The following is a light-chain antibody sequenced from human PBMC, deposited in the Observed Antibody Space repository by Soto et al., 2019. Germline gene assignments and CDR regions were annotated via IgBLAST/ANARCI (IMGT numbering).Light chain of an antibody. CDR3: QQYGSSALT. CDR2: GAS. Sequence: EIVLTQSPGTLSLSPGERATLSCRASQSVSSIYLAWYQQKPGQAPRLLIYGASSRPTGIPDRFSGSGSGTDFTLNISRLEPADFAVYYCQQYGSSALTFGGGTKVDIK. V-gene: IGKV3-20*01. J-gene: IGKJ4*01. CDR1: QSVSSIY.